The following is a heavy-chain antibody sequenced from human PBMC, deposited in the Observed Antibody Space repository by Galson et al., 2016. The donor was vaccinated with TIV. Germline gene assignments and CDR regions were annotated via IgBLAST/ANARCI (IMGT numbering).Heavy chain of an antibody. V-gene: IGHV1-69*02. J-gene: IGHJ5*02. CDR1: GGTFSTYT. CDR3: ARGDTGRHYEAYFYP. Sequence: SVKVSCKASGGTFSTYTIHWVRQAPGQGLQWLGRIIPVLGMTTYAQRLQGRVTLTADRAPSTAYMELSSLRSDDTAVYYCARGDTGRHYEAYFYPWGQGPLVTVSS. D-gene: IGHD2/OR15-2a*01. CDR2: IIPVLGMT.